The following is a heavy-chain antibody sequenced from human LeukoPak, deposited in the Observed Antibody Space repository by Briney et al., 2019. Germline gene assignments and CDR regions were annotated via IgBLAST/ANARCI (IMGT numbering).Heavy chain of an antibody. J-gene: IGHJ4*02. D-gene: IGHD3-10*01. CDR1: GGSISSGDYY. CDR3: APEVTMVRGRGVDY. Sequence: KPSETLSLTCTVSGGSISSGDYYWSWIRQPPGEGLEWLGYIYYSGSTYYNPSLKRRVTISVDTSKSQFSLKLSSVTAAATAVYYCAPEVTMVRGRGVDYWGQGTLVTVSS. V-gene: IGHV4-30-4*01. CDR2: IYYSGST.